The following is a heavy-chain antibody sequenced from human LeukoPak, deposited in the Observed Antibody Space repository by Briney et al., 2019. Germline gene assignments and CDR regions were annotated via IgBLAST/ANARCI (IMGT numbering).Heavy chain of an antibody. V-gene: IGHV1-2*02. Sequence: ASVKVSCKASGYTFTGNYMHWVRQAPGQGLEWMGWINPNSGGTNYAQKFQGRVTMTRDTSIGTAYMELSRLRSDDTAVYYCARDQGPMVRGVIKDDYWGQGTLVTVSS. CDR2: INPNSGGT. CDR1: GYTFTGNY. J-gene: IGHJ4*02. CDR3: ARDQGPMVRGVIKDDY. D-gene: IGHD3-10*01.